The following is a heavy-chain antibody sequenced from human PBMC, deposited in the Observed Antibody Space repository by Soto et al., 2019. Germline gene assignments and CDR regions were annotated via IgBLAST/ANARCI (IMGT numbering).Heavy chain of an antibody. Sequence: GGSLRLSCAASGFTFSSYAMSWVRQAPGKGLEWVSAISGSGGSTYYADSVKGRFTISRDNSKNTLYLQMNSLRAEDTAVYYCAKDEWLHLGELSLFYYYMDVWGKGTTVTVSS. V-gene: IGHV3-23*01. CDR3: AKDEWLHLGELSLFYYYMDV. CDR1: GFTFSSYA. J-gene: IGHJ6*03. CDR2: ISGSGGST. D-gene: IGHD3-16*02.